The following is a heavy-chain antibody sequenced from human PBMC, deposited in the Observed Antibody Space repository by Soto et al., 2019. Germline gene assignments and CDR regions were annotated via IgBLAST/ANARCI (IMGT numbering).Heavy chain of an antibody. V-gene: IGHV1-69*13. CDR2: IIPRSATS. J-gene: IGHJ6*02. CDR1: GDTFSTYT. CDR3: AREGVAPYYYYGMDV. Sequence: ASVKVSCKASGDTFSTYTITWMRQAPGQGLEWMGGIIPRSATSNYAQKFQGRVTITADESTNTAYMELSSLRSEDTAVYYCAREGVAPYYYYGMDVWGQGTPVTVSS. D-gene: IGHD2-21*01.